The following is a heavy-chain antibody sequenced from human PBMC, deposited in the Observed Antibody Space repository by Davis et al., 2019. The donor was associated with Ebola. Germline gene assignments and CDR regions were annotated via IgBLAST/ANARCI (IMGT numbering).Heavy chain of an antibody. V-gene: IGHV4-59*08. Sequence: MPSETLSLTCTVSGGSISSYYWSWIRQPPGKGLEWIGYIYYSGSTNYNPSLKSRVTISVDTSKNQFSLKLSSVTAADTAVYYCARLDEWFDPWGQGTLVTVSS. CDR1: GGSISSYY. J-gene: IGHJ5*02. D-gene: IGHD3/OR15-3a*01. CDR3: ARLDEWFDP. CDR2: IYYSGST.